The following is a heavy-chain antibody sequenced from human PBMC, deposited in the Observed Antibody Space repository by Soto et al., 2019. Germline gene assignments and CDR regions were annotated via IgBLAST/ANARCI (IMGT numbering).Heavy chain of an antibody. CDR2: IYYSGST. V-gene: IGHV4-59*01. CDR1: GGSISSYY. D-gene: IGHD3-9*01. J-gene: IGHJ4*02. CDR3: ARGVYYDILAGYNYYFDY. Sequence: SGTLSLTCTVSGGSISSYYWSWIRQPPGKGLEWIGYIYYSGSTNYNPSLKSRVTISVDTSKNRFSLKLSSVTAADTAVYYCARGVYYDILAGYNYYFDYCGQGTLVPVSS.